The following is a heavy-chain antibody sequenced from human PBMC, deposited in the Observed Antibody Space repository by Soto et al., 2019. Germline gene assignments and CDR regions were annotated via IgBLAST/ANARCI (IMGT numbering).Heavy chain of an antibody. D-gene: IGHD4-17*01. CDR2: IYYSGST. J-gene: IGHJ6*02. CDR3: ARHRSTVTTNYYGMDV. CDR1: GGSISSSSYY. V-gene: IGHV4-39*01. Sequence: PSETLSLTCTVSGGSISSSSYYWGWIRQPPGKGLEWIGSIYYSGSTYYNPSLKSRVTISVDTSNNQFSLKLSSVTAADTAVYYCARHRSTVTTNYYGMDVWGQGTTVTVSS.